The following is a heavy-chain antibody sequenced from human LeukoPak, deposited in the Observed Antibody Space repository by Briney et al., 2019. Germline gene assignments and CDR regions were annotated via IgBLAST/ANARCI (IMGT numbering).Heavy chain of an antibody. V-gene: IGHV4-4*07. D-gene: IGHD3-10*01. CDR2: IYTSGST. CDR1: GGSISSYY. CDR3: ARGGQYGSGSYYTYYYYGMDV. Sequence: SETLSLTCTVSGGSISSYYWSWIRQPAGKGLEWIERIYTSGSTNYNPSLKSRVTMSVDTSKNQFSLKLSSVTAADTAVYYCARGGQYGSGSYYTYYYYGMDVWGQGTTVTVSS. J-gene: IGHJ6*02.